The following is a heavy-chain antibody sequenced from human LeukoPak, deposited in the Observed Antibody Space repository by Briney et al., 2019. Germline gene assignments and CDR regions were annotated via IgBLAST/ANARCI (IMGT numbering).Heavy chain of an antibody. CDR1: GGSISSFY. V-gene: IGHV4-59*01. D-gene: IGHD3-3*01. Sequence: SETLSLTCTVSGGSISSFYWSWIRQSPGKGLEWIGYIYYSGSTNYNPSLKSRVTISVDTSKNQFSLKLSSATAADTAVYYCARASNDFWSGTIYYYYYMDVWGKGTTVTVSS. J-gene: IGHJ6*03. CDR3: ARASNDFWSGTIYYYYYMDV. CDR2: IYYSGST.